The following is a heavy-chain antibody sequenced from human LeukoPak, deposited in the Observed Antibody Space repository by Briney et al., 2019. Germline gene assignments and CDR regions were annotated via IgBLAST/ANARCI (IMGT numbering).Heavy chain of an antibody. CDR2: IYSGGST. D-gene: IGHD1-26*01. V-gene: IGHV3-53*01. CDR1: GFTVSSNY. Sequence: HTGGSLRLSCAASGFTVSSNYMSWVRQAPGKGLEWVSVIYSGGSTYYADSVKGRFTISRDNSKNTLYLQMNSLRAEDTAVYYCARDGVGANYYYYYYMDVWGKGTTVTVSS. J-gene: IGHJ6*03. CDR3: ARDGVGANYYYYYYMDV.